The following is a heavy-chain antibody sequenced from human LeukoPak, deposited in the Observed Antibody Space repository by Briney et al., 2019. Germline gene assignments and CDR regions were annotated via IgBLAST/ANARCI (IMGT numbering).Heavy chain of an antibody. D-gene: IGHD6-13*01. CDR1: GFTFRSHG. CDR3: ARDRAAARMDV. V-gene: IGHV3-33*01. J-gene: IGHJ6*04. Sequence: GRSLRLSCAVSGFTFRSHGMHWVRQAPGKGLEWVAIIWYDGSNKYYADSVKGRFTISRDNSKNTLYLQMNSLRAEDTAVYYCARDRAAARMDVWGKGTTVTVSS. CDR2: IWYDGSNK.